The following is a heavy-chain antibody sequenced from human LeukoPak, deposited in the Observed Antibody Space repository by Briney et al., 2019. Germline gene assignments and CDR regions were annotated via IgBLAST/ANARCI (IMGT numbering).Heavy chain of an antibody. V-gene: IGHV1-18*01. Sequence: ASVKVSCKASGYTFTNYGISWVRQAPGQGLEWMGWISAYNGNTNYAQKLQGRVTMTTDTSTSTAYMDLRSLRSDDTAVYYCARRRDYYGSSGYTDYWGQGTLVTVSS. CDR1: GYTFTNYG. J-gene: IGHJ4*02. CDR2: ISAYNGNT. D-gene: IGHD3-22*01. CDR3: ARRRDYYGSSGYTDY.